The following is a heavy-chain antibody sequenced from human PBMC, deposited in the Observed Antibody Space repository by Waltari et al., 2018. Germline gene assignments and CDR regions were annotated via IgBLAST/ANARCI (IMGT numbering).Heavy chain of an antibody. V-gene: IGHV4-38-2*02. J-gene: IGHJ3*02. CDR3: ARYYYDRLYDAFDI. CDR1: GYSISSGYY. D-gene: IGHD3-22*01. CDR2: IYQSGST. Sequence: QVQLQESGPGLVKPSETLSLTCTVSGYSISSGYYWGWIRQPPGKGMEWIGSIYQSGSTSYNPSLKSRVTISVDTSKNQFSLKLSSVTAADTAVYYCARYYYDRLYDAFDIWGQGTMVTVSS.